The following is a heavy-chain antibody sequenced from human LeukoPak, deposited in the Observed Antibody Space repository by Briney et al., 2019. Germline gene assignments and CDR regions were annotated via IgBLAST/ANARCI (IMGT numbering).Heavy chain of an antibody. V-gene: IGHV3-66*01. Sequence: PGGSLRLSCAASGFTVSSNYMSWVRQAPGKGLEWVSVIYSGGRTYYADSVKGRFIISRDNSKNTLYLQMNNLRVEDTAVYYCARDPTYYDSRRGAFDIWGQGTMVTVSS. D-gene: IGHD3-22*01. CDR3: ARDPTYYDSRRGAFDI. CDR2: IYSGGRT. CDR1: GFTVSSNY. J-gene: IGHJ3*02.